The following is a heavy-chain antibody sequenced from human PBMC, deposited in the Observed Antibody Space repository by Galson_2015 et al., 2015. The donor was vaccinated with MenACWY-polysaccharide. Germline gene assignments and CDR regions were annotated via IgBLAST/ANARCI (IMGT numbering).Heavy chain of an antibody. Sequence: SLRLSCAASGSRFSNSGMHWVRQAPGKGLEWVALIQNDGSKIEYEDSVKGRFTISSDNSKNTLFLEMNSLGAEDTAVYYCAREGSRIVFHAFDTWGQGTMVTVSS. CDR1: GSRFSNSG. CDR3: AREGSRIVFHAFDT. CDR2: IQNDGSKI. J-gene: IGHJ3*02. V-gene: IGHV3-30*02. D-gene: IGHD6-13*01.